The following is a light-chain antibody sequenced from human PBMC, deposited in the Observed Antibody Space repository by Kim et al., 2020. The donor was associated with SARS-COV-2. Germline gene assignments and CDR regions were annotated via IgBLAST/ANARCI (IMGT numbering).Light chain of an antibody. CDR3: QQYNNWPRT. CDR2: GAS. CDR1: QSVSSN. Sequence: EIVMTQSPATLSVSPGERATLSCRASQSVSSNLAWYQQKPGQAPRLLMYGASTRATGIPARISGSGSGTEFTLTISSLQSEDVAVYYCQQYNNWPRTFGQGTKVDIK. J-gene: IGKJ1*01. V-gene: IGKV3-15*01.